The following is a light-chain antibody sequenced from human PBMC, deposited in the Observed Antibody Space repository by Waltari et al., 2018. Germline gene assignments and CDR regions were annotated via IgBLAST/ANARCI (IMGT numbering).Light chain of an antibody. CDR3: QQSYSTPIT. V-gene: IGKV1-39*01. CDR2: AAS. J-gene: IGKJ5*01. CDR1: QSISSY. Sequence: SPSSLSASVGDRVTITCRASQSISSYLNWYQQKPGKAPKLLIYAASSLQSGVPSRFSGSGSGTDFTLTISSLQPEDFATYYCQQSYSTPITFGQGTRLEIK.